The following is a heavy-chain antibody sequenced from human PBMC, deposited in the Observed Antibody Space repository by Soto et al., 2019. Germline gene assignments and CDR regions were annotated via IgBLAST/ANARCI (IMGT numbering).Heavy chain of an antibody. D-gene: IGHD3-22*01. V-gene: IGHV3-48*03. CDR1: GFTFSSYE. J-gene: IGHJ4*02. CDR3: ARDPRGGDYDSSGHDLGDY. Sequence: PGGSLRLSCAASGFTFSSYEMNWVRQAPGKGLEWVSYISSSGSTIYYADSVKGRFTISRDNAKNSLYLQMNSLRAEDTAVYYCARDPRGGDYDSSGHDLGDYWGQGTLVTVSS. CDR2: ISSSGSTI.